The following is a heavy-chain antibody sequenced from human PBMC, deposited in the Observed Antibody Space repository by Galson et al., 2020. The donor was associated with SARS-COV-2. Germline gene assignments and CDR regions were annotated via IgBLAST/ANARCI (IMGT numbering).Heavy chain of an antibody. V-gene: IGHV3-23*01. Sequence: GGSLRISCGGPGFIFSVYAMNWARQAPGKGLEWVATIASTGGFIYYQDSVQGRFTISRDNSKDTVFLQMNSLRAEDTAVYHCAKTLVGNGGYMDVWGKGTTVTVSS. D-gene: IGHD2-2*01. CDR2: IASTGGFI. CDR3: AKTLVGNGGYMDV. CDR1: GFIFSVYA. J-gene: IGHJ6*03.